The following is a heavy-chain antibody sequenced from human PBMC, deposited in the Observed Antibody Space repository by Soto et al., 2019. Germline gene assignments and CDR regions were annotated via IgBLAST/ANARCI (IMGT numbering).Heavy chain of an antibody. CDR2: IWYDGSNK. CDR1: GFTFSSYG. Sequence: QVQLVESGGGVVQPGRSLRLSCAASGFTFSSYGMHWVRQAPGKGLEWVAVIWYDGSNKYYADSVKGRFTISRDNSKNTLYLQMNSLRAEDTAVYYCARDQLEWLLSAGYGMDVWGQGTTVTVSS. CDR3: ARDQLEWLLSAGYGMDV. D-gene: IGHD3-3*01. J-gene: IGHJ6*02. V-gene: IGHV3-33*01.